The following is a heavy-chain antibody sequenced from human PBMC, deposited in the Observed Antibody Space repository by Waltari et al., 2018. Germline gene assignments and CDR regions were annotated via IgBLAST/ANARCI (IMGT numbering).Heavy chain of an antibody. CDR3: ARSFVSVRGGYYYMDV. J-gene: IGHJ6*03. CDR1: GGTFSSYA. Sequence: QVQLVQSGAEVKKPGSSVKVSCKASGGTFSSYAISWVRQAPGQGLEWMGRIIPIFGTANYAQKFQGRVTITADKATSTAYMELSSLRSEDTAVYYCARSFVSVRGGYYYMDVWGKGTTVTISS. CDR2: IIPIFGTA. V-gene: IGHV1-69*13. D-gene: IGHD2-15*01.